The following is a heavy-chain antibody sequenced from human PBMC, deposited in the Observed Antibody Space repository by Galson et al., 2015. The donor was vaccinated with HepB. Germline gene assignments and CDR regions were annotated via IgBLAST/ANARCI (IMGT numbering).Heavy chain of an antibody. D-gene: IGHD3-10*01. V-gene: IGHV3-30*18. CDR2: ISDNANNK. Sequence: SLRLSCAASGFTFGDYGMHWVRQAPGKGLEWVADISDNANNKYYGDSAKGRFTISRDNSKNTLYLQMNSLRLEDTAVYYCAKDGRFGEMGPWGQGTLVTVSS. CDR3: AKDGRFGEMGP. J-gene: IGHJ5*02. CDR1: GFTFGDYG.